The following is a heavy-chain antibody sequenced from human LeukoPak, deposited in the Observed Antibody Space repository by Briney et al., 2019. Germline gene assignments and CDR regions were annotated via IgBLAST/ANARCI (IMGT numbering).Heavy chain of an antibody. Sequence: GGSLRLSCAASGFTFSSYGMHWVRQAPGKGLEWVAFIRYGGSNKYFPDSVKGRFTISRDNSKNTLYLQMNSLRAEDTAVYYCAKDLVGDHGYMDVWGKGTTVTVSS. J-gene: IGHJ6*03. D-gene: IGHD2-15*01. CDR2: IRYGGSNK. CDR3: AKDLVGDHGYMDV. CDR1: GFTFSSYG. V-gene: IGHV3-30*02.